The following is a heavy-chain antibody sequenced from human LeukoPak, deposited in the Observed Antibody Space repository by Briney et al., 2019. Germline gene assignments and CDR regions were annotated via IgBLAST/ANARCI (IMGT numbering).Heavy chain of an antibody. J-gene: IGHJ5*02. Sequence: SETLSLTCTVSGGSISSYYWSWIRQPPGKGLEWIGYIYYSGSTNYNPSLKSRVTISVDTSKDQFSLKLSSVTAADTAVYYCARVARSITGTTHGGWFDPWGQGTLVTVSS. V-gene: IGHV4-59*01. D-gene: IGHD1-20*01. CDR1: GGSISSYY. CDR2: IYYSGST. CDR3: ARVARSITGTTHGGWFDP.